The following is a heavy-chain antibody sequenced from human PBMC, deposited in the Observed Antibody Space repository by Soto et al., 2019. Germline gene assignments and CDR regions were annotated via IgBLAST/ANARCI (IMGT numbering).Heavy chain of an antibody. CDR3: ARPYCSGGSCQASYYYYGMDV. CDR2: IWYDGSNK. D-gene: IGHD2-15*01. V-gene: IGHV3-33*01. J-gene: IGHJ6*02. Sequence: PGGSLRLSCAASGFTFSSYGMHWVRQAPGKGLEWVAVIWYDGSNKYYADSVKGRFTTSRDNSKNTLYLQMNSLRAEDTAVYYCARPYCSGGSCQASYYYYGMDVWGQGTTVTVSS. CDR1: GFTFSSYG.